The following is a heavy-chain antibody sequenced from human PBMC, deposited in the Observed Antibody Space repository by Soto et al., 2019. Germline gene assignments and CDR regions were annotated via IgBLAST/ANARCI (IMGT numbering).Heavy chain of an antibody. D-gene: IGHD6-13*01. CDR1: GGSFSGYY. CDR3: ARGKSSSWLNWFDP. J-gene: IGHJ5*02. V-gene: IGHV4-34*01. CDR2: INHSGST. Sequence: SETLSLTCAVYGGSFSGYYWSWIRQPPGKGLEWIGEINHSGSTNYNPSLKSRVTISVDTSKNQFSLKLSSVTAADTAVYHCARGKSSSWLNWFDPWGQGTLVTVSS.